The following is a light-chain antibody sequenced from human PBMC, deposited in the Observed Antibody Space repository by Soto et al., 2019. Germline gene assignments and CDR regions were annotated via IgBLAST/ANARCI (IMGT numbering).Light chain of an antibody. V-gene: IGLV2-14*01. CDR2: EVS. CDR1: SSDVGGYNC. Sequence: QSALTQPASVSGSPGQSITISCTGTSSDVGGYNCVSWYQQHPGKAPKLMIYEVSNRPSGVSNRFSGSKSGITASLTISGLQAEDEADYYCSSYTSSSTLGVFGTGTKVTVL. CDR3: SSYTSSSTLGV. J-gene: IGLJ1*01.